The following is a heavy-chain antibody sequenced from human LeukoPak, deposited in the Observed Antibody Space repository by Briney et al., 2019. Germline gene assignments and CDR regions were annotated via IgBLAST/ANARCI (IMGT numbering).Heavy chain of an antibody. J-gene: IGHJ6*03. D-gene: IGHD4-23*01. V-gene: IGHV1-18*01. Sequence: ASVKVSCKASGYTFTSYGISWVRQAPGQGLEWMGWISAYNGNTNYAQKLQGRVTMTTDTSTSTAYMELRSLRSDDTAVYYCARGPPRYAGKINYYYYMDVWGKGTTVTVSS. CDR1: GYTFTSYG. CDR2: ISAYNGNT. CDR3: ARGPPRYAGKINYYYYMDV.